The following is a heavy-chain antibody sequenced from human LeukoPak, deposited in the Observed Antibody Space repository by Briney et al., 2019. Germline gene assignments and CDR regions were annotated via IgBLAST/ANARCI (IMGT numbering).Heavy chain of an antibody. J-gene: IGHJ4*02. D-gene: IGHD3-3*01. V-gene: IGHV3-53*01. Sequence: GGSLRLSCVVSGFSVSNNYIIWVRQAPGNGLERVSVIYGDGRTSHSASVRGRFTISRDNSKNVVSLQMNNLRAEDTAVYYCARGRGLGVVSPYFDYWGQGTLVTVSS. CDR3: ARGRGLGVVSPYFDY. CDR2: IYGDGRT. CDR1: GFSVSNNY.